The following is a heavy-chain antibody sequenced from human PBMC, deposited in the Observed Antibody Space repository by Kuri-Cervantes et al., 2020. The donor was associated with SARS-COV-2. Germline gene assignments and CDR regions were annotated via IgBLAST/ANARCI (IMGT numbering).Heavy chain of an antibody. J-gene: IGHJ5*02. CDR1: GGSISSNIYC. CDR3: ARGVAAAGSMGA. D-gene: IGHD6-13*01. V-gene: IGHV4-39*07. Sequence: CTVSGGSISSNIYCWGWIRQPPGKGLEWIGGIYYSGTTYYNPSLNSGVTISADTSKNQFSLKLSSVTAADTAVYYCARGVAAAGSMGAWGQGTLVTVYS. CDR2: IYYSGTT.